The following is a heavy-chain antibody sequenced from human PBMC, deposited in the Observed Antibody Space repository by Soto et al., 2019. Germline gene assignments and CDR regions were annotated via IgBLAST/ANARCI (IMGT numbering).Heavy chain of an antibody. CDR3: AHFVVAGITYYFDS. J-gene: IGHJ4*02. D-gene: IGHD2-15*01. V-gene: IGHV2-5*02. CDR2: IYWDDDK. CDR1: GFSLSTSGVG. Sequence: QLTLKESGPTLVKPTQTLTLTSTFSGFSLSTSGVGVGWIRQPPGKPLEGLTFIYWDDDKRNSPFLNSRLTITIDTSKNQVGLTMTIMDPLDTATDYSAHFVVAGITYYFDSWGQGTLVTVSS.